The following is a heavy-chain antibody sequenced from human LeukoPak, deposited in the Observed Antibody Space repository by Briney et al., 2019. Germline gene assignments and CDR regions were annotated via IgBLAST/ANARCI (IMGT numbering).Heavy chain of an antibody. D-gene: IGHD3-10*01. V-gene: IGHV3-48*03. J-gene: IGHJ4*02. CDR2: ISSSGSTI. CDR1: GFTFSSYE. CDR3: ASSTPLWFGELSDY. Sequence: GGSLRLSCAASGFTFSSYEMNWVRQAPGKGLEWVSYISSSGSTIYYADSVKGRFTISRDNAKNSLYLQMNSLRAEDTAVYYCASSTPLWFGELSDYWGQETLVTVSS.